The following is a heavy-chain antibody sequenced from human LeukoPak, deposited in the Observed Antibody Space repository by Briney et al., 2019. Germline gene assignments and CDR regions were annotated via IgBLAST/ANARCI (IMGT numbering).Heavy chain of an antibody. Sequence: PSQTLSLTCTVSGGSISSGDYSWNWIRQPPGKGLEWIGYIYYSGSTYYNPSLKSRVTISGDTSKNQFSLKLSSVTAADTAVYYCATDRARGGDSFDYWGQGTLVTVSS. CDR3: ATDRARGGDSFDY. V-gene: IGHV4-30-4*01. CDR2: IYYSGST. D-gene: IGHD3-10*01. J-gene: IGHJ4*02. CDR1: GGSISSGDYS.